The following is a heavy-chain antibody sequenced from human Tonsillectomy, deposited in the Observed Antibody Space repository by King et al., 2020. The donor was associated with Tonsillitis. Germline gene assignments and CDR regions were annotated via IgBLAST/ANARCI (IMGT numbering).Heavy chain of an antibody. V-gene: IGHV4-39*07. Sequence: LQLQESGPGLVKPSETLSLTCTVSGGSLITTDYYWGWIRQPPGKGLEWIGSVFYSGDAYYSPSFKSRVTISVDTSMSQFSLKLSSVTAADTAVYYCARQGGRGYDILTGYPIEYWSQGTLVTVSS. CDR2: VFYSGDA. CDR1: GGSLITTDYY. CDR3: ARQGGRGYDILTGYPIEY. D-gene: IGHD3-9*01. J-gene: IGHJ4*02.